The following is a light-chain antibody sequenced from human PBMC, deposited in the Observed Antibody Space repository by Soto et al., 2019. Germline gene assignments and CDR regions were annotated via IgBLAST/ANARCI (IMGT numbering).Light chain of an antibody. V-gene: IGKV3-15*01. CDR1: QGIGAT. CDR3: KPYNNWPLT. Sequence: EVVLTQSPAPLSVSPGEGVTLSFRASQGIGATLPWYQHNPGQTPSLLIYDTSTRATGVPARFSDRRSVPEVTLTINSLPSEDFAIYYCKPYNNWPLTCGGGTKVESK. CDR2: DTS. J-gene: IGKJ4*01.